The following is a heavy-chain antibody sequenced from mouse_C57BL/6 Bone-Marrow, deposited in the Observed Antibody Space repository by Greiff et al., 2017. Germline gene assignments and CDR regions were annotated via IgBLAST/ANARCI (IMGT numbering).Heavy chain of an antibody. D-gene: IGHD2-14*01. V-gene: IGHV1-26*01. Sequence: EVQLQQSGPELVKPGASVKISCKASGYTFTDYYMNWVKQSHGKSLEWIGDINPNNGGTSYNQKFKGKATLNVDKSSSTAYMELSSLTSEDSAVYYCARDYRTDYYAMDYWGQGTSVTVSS. CDR3: ARDYRTDYYAMDY. CDR2: INPNNGGT. J-gene: IGHJ4*01. CDR1: GYTFTDYY.